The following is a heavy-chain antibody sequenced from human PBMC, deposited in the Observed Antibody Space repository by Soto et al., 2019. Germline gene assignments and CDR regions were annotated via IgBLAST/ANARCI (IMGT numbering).Heavy chain of an antibody. V-gene: IGHV3-48*03. CDR1: GFTFSSYE. CDR2: ISSSGSTI. CDR3: ARDGISGAINLFDP. D-gene: IGHD1-26*01. J-gene: IGHJ5*02. Sequence: GGSLRLSCAASGFTFSSYEMNWVRQAPGKGLEWVSYISSSGSTIYYADSVKGRFTISRDNAKNSLYLQMNSLRAEDTAVYYCARDGISGAINLFDPWGQGTLVTVSS.